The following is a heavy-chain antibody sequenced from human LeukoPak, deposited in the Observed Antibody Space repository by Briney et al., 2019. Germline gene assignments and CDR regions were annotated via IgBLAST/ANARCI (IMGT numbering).Heavy chain of an antibody. CDR3: ARDLYYYDSSGHSNG. V-gene: IGHV1-2*02. Sequence: ASVKVSCKASGCTFTGYYMHWVRQAPGQGLEWMGWINPNSGGTNYAQKFQGRVTMTRGTSISTAYMELSRLRSDDTAVYYCARDLYYYDSSGHSNGWGQGTLVTVSS. CDR1: GCTFTGYY. J-gene: IGHJ4*02. D-gene: IGHD3-22*01. CDR2: INPNSGGT.